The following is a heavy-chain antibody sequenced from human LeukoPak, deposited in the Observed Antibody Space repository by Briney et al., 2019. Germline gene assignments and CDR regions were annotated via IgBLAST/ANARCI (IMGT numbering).Heavy chain of an antibody. CDR3: AREDSSGSGEDY. V-gene: IGHV3-7*01. CDR2: IQQDGSEK. CDR1: GFTFSTFW. Sequence: GGSLRLSCAASGFTFSTFWMSWVRQAPGKGLEWVANIQQDGSEKYYVDSVKGRFTISRDNAKNSLYLQMNSVRAEDAAVYYCAREDSSGSGEDYWGQGTLVTVSS. D-gene: IGHD3-22*01. J-gene: IGHJ4*02.